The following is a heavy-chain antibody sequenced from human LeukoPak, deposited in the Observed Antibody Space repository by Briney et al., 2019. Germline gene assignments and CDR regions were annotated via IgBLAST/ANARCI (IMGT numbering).Heavy chain of an antibody. CDR1: EFTFSSHA. Sequence: GGSLRLSCVASEFTFSSHAMNWVRQAPGKGLEWVSSVSGGGESTYYADSVKGRFTVSRDNSKNTLYLQINSLRGEDTAVYYCAKGKYSSGGVPDYWGQGTLVTVSS. CDR2: VSGGGEST. J-gene: IGHJ4*02. V-gene: IGHV3-23*01. D-gene: IGHD6-19*01. CDR3: AKGKYSSGGVPDY.